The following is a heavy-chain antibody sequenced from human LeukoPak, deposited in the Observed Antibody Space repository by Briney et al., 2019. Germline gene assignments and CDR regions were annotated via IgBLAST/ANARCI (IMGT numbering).Heavy chain of an antibody. Sequence: GGSLRLSRAASGFSLRAYDLIWVRQAPGKGLDWVSIINGGGDIMMYEDSVKGRFTISRDNSKNTFYLQMNSLRVEDTAVYYCAMRDRGYGLDIWGQGTMVTVSS. D-gene: IGHD3-10*01. CDR1: GFSLRAYD. V-gene: IGHV3-23*01. CDR3: AMRDRGYGLDI. CDR2: INGGGDIM. J-gene: IGHJ3*02.